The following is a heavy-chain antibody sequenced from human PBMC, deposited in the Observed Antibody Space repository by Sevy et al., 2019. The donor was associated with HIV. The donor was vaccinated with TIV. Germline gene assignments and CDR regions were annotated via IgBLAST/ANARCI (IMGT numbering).Heavy chain of an antibody. D-gene: IGHD2-15*01. CDR3: AKGGVVLYYYYYGMDV. Sequence: GGSLRLSCAASGFTFSSYAMSWVRQAPGKGLEWVSAISGSGGSTYYADSVKGRFTISRDNSKNTLYLQMNSLRAQDTAVYYCAKGGVVLYYYYYGMDVWGQGTTVTVSS. CDR2: ISGSGGST. CDR1: GFTFSSYA. V-gene: IGHV3-23*01. J-gene: IGHJ6*02.